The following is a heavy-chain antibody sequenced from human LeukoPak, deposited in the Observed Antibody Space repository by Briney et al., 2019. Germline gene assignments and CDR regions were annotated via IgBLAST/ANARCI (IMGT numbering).Heavy chain of an antibody. CDR1: GFTVSSNY. Sequence: PGGSLRLSCAASGFTVSSNYMSWVRQAPGKGLEWVSVIYSGGSTYYADSVKGRFTISRDNSKNTLYLQMNSLRAEDTAVYYCASGIAVAGYHFDYWGQGTLVTVSS. D-gene: IGHD6-13*01. V-gene: IGHV3-53*01. CDR3: ASGIAVAGYHFDY. J-gene: IGHJ4*02. CDR2: IYSGGST.